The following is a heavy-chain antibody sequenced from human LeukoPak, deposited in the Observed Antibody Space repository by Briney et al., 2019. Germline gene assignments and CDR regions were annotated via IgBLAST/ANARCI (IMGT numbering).Heavy chain of an antibody. V-gene: IGHV4-38-2*01. CDR2: IYHSGRT. CDR3: ARILGAYCSGGSCPDAFDI. Sequence: SETLSLTCAVSGYSISSGYYWGWIRQPPGKGLEWIGNIYHSGRTYFNPSLRSRVTISVDTSKNQFSLKLSSVTAADTAVYYCARILGAYCSGGSCPDAFDIWGQGTMVTVSS. D-gene: IGHD2-15*01. CDR1: GYSISSGYY. J-gene: IGHJ3*02.